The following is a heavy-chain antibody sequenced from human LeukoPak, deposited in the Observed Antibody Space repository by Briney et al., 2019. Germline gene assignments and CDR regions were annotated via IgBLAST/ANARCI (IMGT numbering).Heavy chain of an antibody. CDR3: ARAGSSWSTGFYFDY. J-gene: IGHJ4*02. Sequence: GGSLRLSCAAAGFTSSDCYMSGIRQAPGKGRGWVSYISSSGSTIYYADSVKGRFTISRDNAKNSLYLQMNSLRAEDTAVYYCARAGSSWSTGFYFDYWGQGTLVTVSS. CDR1: GFTSSDCY. CDR2: ISSSGSTI. D-gene: IGHD6-13*01. V-gene: IGHV3-11*04.